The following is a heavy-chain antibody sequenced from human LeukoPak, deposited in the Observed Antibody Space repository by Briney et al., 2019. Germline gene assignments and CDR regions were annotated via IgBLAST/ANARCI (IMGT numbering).Heavy chain of an antibody. CDR3: ARVGGYEAPDY. V-gene: IGHV1-69*06. Sequence: GASVTVSCKASGGTFSSYAISWVRQAPGQGLEWMGGIIPIFGTANYAQEFQGRVTITADKSTSTAYMELSSLRSEDTAVYYCARVGGYEAPDYWGQGTLVTVSS. D-gene: IGHD6-13*01. CDR1: GGTFSSYA. CDR2: IIPIFGTA. J-gene: IGHJ4*02.